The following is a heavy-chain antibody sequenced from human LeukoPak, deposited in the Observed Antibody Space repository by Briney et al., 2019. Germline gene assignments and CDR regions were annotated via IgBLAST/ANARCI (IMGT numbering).Heavy chain of an antibody. CDR3: AKSYSTGWINDAFDM. D-gene: IGHD6-19*01. CDR2: VSGSSETT. Sequence: PGGSLRLSCAASGFTFSSYAMSWVRQAPGKGLEWVSEVSGSSETTYYADSVKGRVSISRDNSKNTLYLQMSSLRAEDTAVYYCAKSYSTGWINDAFDMWGQGTMVTVSS. J-gene: IGHJ3*02. V-gene: IGHV3-23*01. CDR1: GFTFSSYA.